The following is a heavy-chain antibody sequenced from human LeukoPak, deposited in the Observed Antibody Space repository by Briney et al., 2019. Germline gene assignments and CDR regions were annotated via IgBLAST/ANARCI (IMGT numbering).Heavy chain of an antibody. J-gene: IGHJ4*02. CDR3: ARADGDYFDF. Sequence: SETLSLTCTVSGGSVSSGSYYWSWIRQPPGKGLEWIGYMSYSGSTNYNPSLKSRITISVDTSKNQFSLKVSSVTAADTAVYYCARADGDYFDFWGQGTLVTVSS. D-gene: IGHD4-17*01. CDR1: GGSVSSGSYY. CDR2: MSYSGST. V-gene: IGHV4-61*01.